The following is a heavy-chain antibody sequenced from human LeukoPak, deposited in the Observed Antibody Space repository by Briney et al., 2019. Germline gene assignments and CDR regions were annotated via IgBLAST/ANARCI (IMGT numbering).Heavy chain of an antibody. V-gene: IGHV4-4*07. CDR3: ARTPVIRSSGWYGEWYFDL. CDR1: GGPISNYY. CDR2: FYTSGST. J-gene: IGHJ2*01. D-gene: IGHD6-19*01. Sequence: SETLSLTCTVSGGPISNYYWSWIRQPAGKGLEWIGRFYTSGSTNYNPSLKSRVTMSVDTSKNQFSLKLSSVTAADTAVYYCARTPVIRSSGWYGEWYFDLWGRGTLVTVSS.